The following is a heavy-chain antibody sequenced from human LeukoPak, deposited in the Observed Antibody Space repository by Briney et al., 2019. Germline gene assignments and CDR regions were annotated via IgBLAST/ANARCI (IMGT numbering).Heavy chain of an antibody. D-gene: IGHD6-13*01. V-gene: IGHV4-31*03. CDR2: IYYSGST. CDR1: GGSISSGGYY. J-gene: IGHJ4*02. CDR3: ASTFRSSWYSEEGIDY. Sequence: SQTLSLTCTVSGGSISSGGYYWSWIRQHPGKGLEWIGYIYYSGSTYYNPSLKSRVTISVDTSKNQFSLKLSSVTAADTAVYYCASTFRSSWYSEEGIDYWGQGTLVTVSS.